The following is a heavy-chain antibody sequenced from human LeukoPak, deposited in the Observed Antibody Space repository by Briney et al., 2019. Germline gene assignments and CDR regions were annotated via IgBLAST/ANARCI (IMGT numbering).Heavy chain of an antibody. V-gene: IGHV3-30-3*01. CDR2: ISYDGSNK. D-gene: IGHD2-2*01. CDR3: AKDRQVVPAALEDY. Sequence: PGGSLRLSCAASGFTFSSYAMHWVRQAPGKGLEWVAVISYDGSNKYYADSVKGRFTISRDNSKNTLYLQMNSLRAEDTAVYYCAKDRQVVPAALEDYWGQGTLVTVSS. CDR1: GFTFSSYA. J-gene: IGHJ4*02.